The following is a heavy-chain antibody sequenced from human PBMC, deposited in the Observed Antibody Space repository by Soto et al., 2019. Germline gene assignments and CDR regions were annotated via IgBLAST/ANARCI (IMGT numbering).Heavy chain of an antibody. CDR2: IYYSGST. Sequence: SETLSLTCTVYVDSITSNSYFCAWIRHPPLNGLEWIGSIYYSGSTYYNPSLKSRVTISVDTSKNQFSLKLSSVTAADTAVYYCASSGYCTNGVCYTLFDTWGQGTLVTVSS. V-gene: IGHV4-39*07. J-gene: IGHJ5*02. D-gene: IGHD2-8*01. CDR1: VDSITSNSYF. CDR3: ASSGYCTNGVCYTLFDT.